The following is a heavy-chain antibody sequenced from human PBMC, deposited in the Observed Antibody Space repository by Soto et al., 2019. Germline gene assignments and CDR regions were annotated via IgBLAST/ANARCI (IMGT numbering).Heavy chain of an antibody. D-gene: IGHD4-17*01. CDR3: ARVRATYGLPHWFDP. V-gene: IGHV4-34*01. Sequence: SETLSLTCSVYGGSFSGYYWSWIRQPPGKGLEWIGEINHSGSTNYNPSLKSRVTISVDTSKNQFSLKLSSVTAADTAVYYCARVRATYGLPHWFDPWGQGTLATVS. CDR2: INHSGST. CDR1: GGSFSGYY. J-gene: IGHJ5*02.